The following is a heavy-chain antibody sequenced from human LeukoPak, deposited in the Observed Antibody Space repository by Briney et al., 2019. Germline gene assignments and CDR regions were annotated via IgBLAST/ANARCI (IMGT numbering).Heavy chain of an antibody. J-gene: IGHJ3*02. V-gene: IGHV1-24*01. CDR3: ARGQTTVADAFDI. Sequence: GASVKVSCKVSGYTPTELSMHWVRQAPGKGLEWMGGFDPEDGETIYAQKFQGRVTMTRNTSISTAYMELSSLRSEDTAVYYCARGQTTVADAFDIWGQGTVVTVSS. CDR1: GYTPTELS. CDR2: FDPEDGET. D-gene: IGHD4-23*01.